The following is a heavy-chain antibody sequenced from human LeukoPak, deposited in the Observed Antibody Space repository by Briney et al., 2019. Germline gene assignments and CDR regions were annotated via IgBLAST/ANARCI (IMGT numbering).Heavy chain of an antibody. D-gene: IGHD6-19*01. V-gene: IGHV3-48*02. CDR3: ARAVAADF. CDR1: GFTFSDYT. Sequence: PGRSLRLSCTASGFTFSDYTMNWVRQAPAKGLAWVSSISSTSSTIYYADSVKGRFTISRDNAKNSLYLQRNSLRDEDTAVYYCARAVAADFWGQGTQVTVSS. CDR2: ISSTSSTI. J-gene: IGHJ4*02.